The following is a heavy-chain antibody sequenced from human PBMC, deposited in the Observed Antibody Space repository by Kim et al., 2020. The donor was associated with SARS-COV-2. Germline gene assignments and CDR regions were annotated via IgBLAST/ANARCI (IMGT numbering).Heavy chain of an antibody. CDR1: GFTFSSYG. CDR3: ARDSSYYDFWSGYYNYFDY. V-gene: IGHV3-33*01. CDR2: IWYDGSNK. Sequence: GGSLRLSCAASGFTFSSYGMHWVRQAPGKGLEWVAVIWYDGSNKYYADSVKGRFTISRDNSKNTLYLQMNSLRAEDTAVYYCARDSSYYDFWSGYYNYFDYGGQGTLVPASS. D-gene: IGHD3-3*01. J-gene: IGHJ4*02.